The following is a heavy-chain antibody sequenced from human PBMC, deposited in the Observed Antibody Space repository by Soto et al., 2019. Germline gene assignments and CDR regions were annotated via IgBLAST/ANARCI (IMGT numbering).Heavy chain of an antibody. Sequence: GGSLILSCAASGFTVSSNYMSWVRQAPGKGLEWVSVIYSGGSKYYADSVKGRFTISRDNSKNTLYLQMNSLRAEDTAVYYCAKDQVPAAEDSYNWFDPWGQGTLVTVSS. V-gene: IGHV3-66*01. CDR1: GFTVSSNY. CDR2: IYSGGSK. CDR3: AKDQVPAAEDSYNWFDP. D-gene: IGHD2-2*01. J-gene: IGHJ5*02.